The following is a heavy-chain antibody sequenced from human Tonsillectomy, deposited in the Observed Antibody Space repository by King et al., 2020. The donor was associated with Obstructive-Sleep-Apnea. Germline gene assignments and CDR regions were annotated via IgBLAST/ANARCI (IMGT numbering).Heavy chain of an antibody. V-gene: IGHV3-66*01. CDR2: IHSDSTK. J-gene: IGHJ4*02. CDR1: GLTVSNNY. Sequence: VQLVESGGGLVQPGGSLRRSCAASGLTVSNNYMPWVRQAPGKGLEWVSIIHSDSTKYYEDSVKGRLTISRDKSRNTLYLQTNRLTAEDTAVYHCARSHSSGWSYFDYWGQGTLVTVSS. D-gene: IGHD6-19*01. CDR3: ARSHSSGWSYFDY.